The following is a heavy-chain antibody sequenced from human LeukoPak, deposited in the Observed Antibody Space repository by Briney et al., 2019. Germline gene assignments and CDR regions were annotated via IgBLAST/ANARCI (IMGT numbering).Heavy chain of an antibody. J-gene: IGHJ5*02. CDR2: IYYSGTT. Sequence: SETLSLTCTVSGGSVSSRSYYWGWIRQPPGKGLEWIGYIYYSGTTYDSPSLKSRVSMYVDTSKNEFSLKLSSVTAADTAVYYCARRAPSWFDPWGRGTLVIVSS. CDR1: GGSVSSRSYY. V-gene: IGHV4-39*01. CDR3: ARRAPSWFDP.